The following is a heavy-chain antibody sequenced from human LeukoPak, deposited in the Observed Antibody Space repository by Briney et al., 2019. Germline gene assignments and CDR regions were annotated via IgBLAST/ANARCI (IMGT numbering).Heavy chain of an antibody. CDR3: AKALTRYYYGSGSYSSRVRTYYDSSGYYDVGAFDI. Sequence: TGGSLRLSCAASGFTFDDYAMHWVRQAPGKGLEWVSGISWNSGSIGYADSVKGRFTISRGNAKNSLYLQMNSLRAEDTALYYCAKALTRYYYGSGSYSSRVRTYYDSSGYYDVGAFDIWGQGTMVTVSS. J-gene: IGHJ3*02. CDR2: ISWNSGSI. CDR1: GFTFDDYA. D-gene: IGHD3-22*01. V-gene: IGHV3-9*01.